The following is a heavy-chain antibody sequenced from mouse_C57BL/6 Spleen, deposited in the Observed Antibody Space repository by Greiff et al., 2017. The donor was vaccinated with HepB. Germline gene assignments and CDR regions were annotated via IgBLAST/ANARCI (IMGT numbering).Heavy chain of an antibody. D-gene: IGHD1-1*01. CDR2: IDPETGGT. J-gene: IGHJ2*01. V-gene: IGHV1-15*01. CDR3: TRSTVVRDYFDY. CDR1: GYTFTDYE. Sequence: VQLVESGAELVRPGASVTLSCKASGYTFTDYEMHWVKQTPVHGLEWIGAIDPETGGTAYNQKFKGKAILTADKSSSTAYMELRSLTSEDSAVYYCTRSTVVRDYFDYWGQGTTLTVSS.